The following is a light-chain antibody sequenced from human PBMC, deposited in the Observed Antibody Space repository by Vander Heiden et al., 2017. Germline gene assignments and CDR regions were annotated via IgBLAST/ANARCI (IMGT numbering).Light chain of an antibody. CDR2: DDR. CDR3: QVWDDSSDHLV. V-gene: IGLV3-21*02. CDR1: NVGSKR. Sequence: SSVLTQPPSVLVAPGQTARITCGGNNVGSKRVHWYRQRPGQAPVLVIYDDRDRPSGVPERFSGSNSGNTATLTISRVEGGDEAAYYCQVWDDSSDHLVFGGGTKLTVL. J-gene: IGLJ2*01.